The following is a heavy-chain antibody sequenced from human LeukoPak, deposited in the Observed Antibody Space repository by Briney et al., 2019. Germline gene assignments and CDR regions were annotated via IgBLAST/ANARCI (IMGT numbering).Heavy chain of an antibody. J-gene: IGHJ4*02. CDR1: GGSLSNYF. D-gene: IGHD6-13*01. V-gene: IGHV4-34*01. CDR2: INHSGST. Sequence: SETLSLTCAVYGGSLSNYFWSWIRQPPGKGLEWIGEINHSGSTNYNPSLKTRLTISVDMSKNQFSLKLSSVTTADTAVYYCAGGVVGNWYFFDYWGQGTLVTVSS. CDR3: AGGVVGNWYFFDY.